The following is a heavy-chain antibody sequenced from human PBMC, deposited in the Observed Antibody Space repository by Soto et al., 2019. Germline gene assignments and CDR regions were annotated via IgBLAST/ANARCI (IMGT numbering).Heavy chain of an antibody. V-gene: IGHV4-31*03. CDR2: IYYSGST. D-gene: IGHD6-13*01. CDR1: GGSISSDGYY. Sequence: PSETLSLTCTVSGGSISSDGYYWSWIRQHPGKGLEWIGYIYYSGSTYYNPSLKSRVTISVDTSKNQFSLKLSSVTAADTAVYYCARAISAAAGLFDYWGQGTLVTVSS. CDR3: ARAISAAAGLFDY. J-gene: IGHJ4*02.